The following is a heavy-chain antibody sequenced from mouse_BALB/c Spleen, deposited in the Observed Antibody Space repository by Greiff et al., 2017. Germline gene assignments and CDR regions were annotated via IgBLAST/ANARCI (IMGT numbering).Heavy chain of an antibody. D-gene: IGHD2-4*01. CDR1: GFTFSSYG. Sequence: EVKLVESGGGLVQPGGSLKLSCAASGFTFSSYGMSWVRQTPDKRLELVATINSNGGSTYYPDSVKGRFTIARDNGKNTLYLQMSSLKSEDTAMYYCARVRGGYDYADYWGQGTTLTVSS. J-gene: IGHJ2*01. CDR2: INSNGGST. CDR3: ARVRGGYDYADY. V-gene: IGHV5-6-3*01.